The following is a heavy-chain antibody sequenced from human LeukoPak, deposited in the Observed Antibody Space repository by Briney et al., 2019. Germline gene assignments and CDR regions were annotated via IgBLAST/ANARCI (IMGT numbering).Heavy chain of an antibody. Sequence: GESLQISCQASGYTFAKYWIGWVRQMPGKGLGWMGIIYPGDSDTSYGQSFQGQVTISVEKSSNTAYLQWSRLKASDTAMYYCARRFGERLYSNNDAFDSWGQGTLVTVSS. CDR2: IYPGDSDT. J-gene: IGHJ4*02. D-gene: IGHD4-11*01. CDR3: ARRFGERLYSNNDAFDS. CDR1: GYTFAKYW. V-gene: IGHV5-51*01.